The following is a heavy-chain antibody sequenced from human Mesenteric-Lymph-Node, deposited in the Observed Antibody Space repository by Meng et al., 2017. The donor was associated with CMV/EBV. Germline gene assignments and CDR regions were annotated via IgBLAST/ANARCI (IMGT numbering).Heavy chain of an antibody. V-gene: IGHV4-39*07. J-gene: IGHJ1*01. CDR1: SSRNTDYY. CDR2: VYYSGFT. Sequence: SSRNTDYYGGWIRQPPGKGLEWIGTVYYSGFTYYKSSLKGRVTISVDTSKTQFSLKLASVIAADTAVYYCARGSCSTADCYTKYFELWGRGSLVTVSS. D-gene: IGHD2-2*02. CDR3: ARGSCSTADCYTKYFEL.